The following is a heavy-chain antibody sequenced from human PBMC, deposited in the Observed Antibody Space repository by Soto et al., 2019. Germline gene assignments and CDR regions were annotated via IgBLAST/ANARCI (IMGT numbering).Heavy chain of an antibody. Sequence: EVPLVVSGGGLVQPGGSLRLSCAASGFTVSSNFMSWVRQTPGKGLEWVSIIYSGGSTYYADSVKGRFTISRDNSKNTLYLQMNSLRADDTAVYYCASRRNPSGAYDYWGQGSLVTVSS. J-gene: IGHJ4*02. CDR3: ASRRNPSGAYDY. V-gene: IGHV3-66*01. CDR1: GFTVSSNF. D-gene: IGHD2-21*01. CDR2: IYSGGST.